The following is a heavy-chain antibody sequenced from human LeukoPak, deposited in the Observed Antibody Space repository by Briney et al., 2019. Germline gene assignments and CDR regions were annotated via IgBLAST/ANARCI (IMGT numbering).Heavy chain of an antibody. V-gene: IGHV1-2*02. CDR1: GYTFTDYY. CDR2: INPNGGGT. D-gene: IGHD6-6*01. CDR3: ARKVWAWSSSSFDY. Sequence: GASVKVSCKASGYTFTDYYIHWVRHAPGQGLEWMGWINPNGGGTNYPQKFQGRVTMTRDTSISTAYMELSRLRSDDTAVYYCARKVWAWSSSSFDYWGQGTLVTVSS. J-gene: IGHJ4*02.